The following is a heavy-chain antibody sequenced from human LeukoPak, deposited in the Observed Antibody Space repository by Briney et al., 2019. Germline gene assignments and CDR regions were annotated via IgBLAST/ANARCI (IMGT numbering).Heavy chain of an antibody. CDR2: ISYDGSNK. CDR1: GFTFSSYG. D-gene: IGHD3-9*01. J-gene: IGHJ4*02. Sequence: PGRSLRLSCAASGFTFSSYGMHWVRQAPGKGLEWVAVISYDGSNKYYADSVKGRFTISRDNSKNTLYLQMTSLRAEDTAVYYCAKARPSSILRYFDWLLPFDYWGQGTLVTVSS. V-gene: IGHV3-30*18. CDR3: AKARPSSILRYFDWLLPFDY.